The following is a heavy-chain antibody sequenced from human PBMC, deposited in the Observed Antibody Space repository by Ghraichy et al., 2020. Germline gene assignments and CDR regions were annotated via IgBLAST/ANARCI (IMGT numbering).Heavy chain of an antibody. CDR1: GFTFADYA. J-gene: IGHJ4*02. Sequence: GGSLRLSCAASGFTFADYAMHWVRQAPGKGLEWVSGISWNSGSIGYADSVKGRFTISRDNAKNSLYLQMNSLRAEDTALYYCAKDRTYYDFWSGYFGDWGQGTLVTVSS. D-gene: IGHD3-3*01. CDR2: ISWNSGSI. CDR3: AKDRTYYDFWSGYFGD. V-gene: IGHV3-9*01.